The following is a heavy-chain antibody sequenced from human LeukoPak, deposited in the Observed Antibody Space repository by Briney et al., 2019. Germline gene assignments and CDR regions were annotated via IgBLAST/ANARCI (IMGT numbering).Heavy chain of an antibody. Sequence: SETLSLTCAVYGGSFSGYYWSWIRQPPGKGLEWIGEVNHSGSTNYNPSLKSRVTISVDTSKNQFSLKLSSVTAADTAVYYCARRYSSGWSPRFDPWGQGTLVTVSS. CDR2: VNHSGST. CDR3: ARRYSSGWSPRFDP. V-gene: IGHV4-34*01. J-gene: IGHJ5*02. D-gene: IGHD6-19*01. CDR1: GGSFSGYY.